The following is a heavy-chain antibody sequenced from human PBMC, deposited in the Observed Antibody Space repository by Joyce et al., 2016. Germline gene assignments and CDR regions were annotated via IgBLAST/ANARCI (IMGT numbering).Heavy chain of an antibody. V-gene: IGHV3-23*01. CDR2: ISSSGGST. Sequence: EVQLLESGGGLVQPGGSLRLSCAASRFAFSSYAMSWVRQAPGKGLELVSTISSSGGSTYYADSVKGRFTISRDNSENTLYLQMNSLRAGDTAVYYCAKDQDYGDYSVDYWGQGTLVTVSS. CDR1: RFAFSSYA. J-gene: IGHJ4*02. CDR3: AKDQDYGDYSVDY. D-gene: IGHD4-17*01.